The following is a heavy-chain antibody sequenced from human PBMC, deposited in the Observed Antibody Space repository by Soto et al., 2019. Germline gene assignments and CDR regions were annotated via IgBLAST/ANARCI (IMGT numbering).Heavy chain of an antibody. CDR3: AKGATVSTHYQYYGMDV. Sequence: EVHLEESGGAVVQPGGSLRLSCAASGFTFDDFAMCWVRQVPRKGLEWISLVNWGGDTTFYAESVKGRFIISRDNTKNSVYLQMTSLRSEDSAIYYCAKGATVSTHYQYYGMDVWGQGTTVTVSS. CDR1: GFTFDDFA. CDR2: VNWGGDTT. J-gene: IGHJ6*02. D-gene: IGHD4-17*01. V-gene: IGHV3-43D*04.